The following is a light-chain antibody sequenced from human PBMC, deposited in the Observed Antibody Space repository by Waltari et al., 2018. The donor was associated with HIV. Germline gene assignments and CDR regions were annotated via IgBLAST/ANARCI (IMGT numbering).Light chain of an antibody. CDR2: GNT. V-gene: IGLV1-40*01. CDR1: TSNIGADYH. CDR3: QSYDSSLSAWV. Sequence: QSVLTQPPSLSGAPGQPVTISCPVTTSNIGADYHVHWYQQLPGTAPKLLIYGNTIRPSGVPDRFSGSKSGTSASLAITGLQADDEADYYCQSYDSSLSAWVFGGGTKLTVL. J-gene: IGLJ3*02.